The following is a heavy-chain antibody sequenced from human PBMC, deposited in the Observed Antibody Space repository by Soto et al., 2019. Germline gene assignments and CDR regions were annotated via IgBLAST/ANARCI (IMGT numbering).Heavy chain of an antibody. Sequence: GSLGLSCAASGFTFSSYAMHWVRQAPGRGLEWVAVISYDGSNKYYADSVKGRFTISRDNSKNTLYLQMNSLRAEDTAVYYCARAPSSSGRAHFDYWGQGTLVTVSS. CDR2: ISYDGSNK. D-gene: IGHD2-15*01. J-gene: IGHJ4*02. CDR1: GFTFSSYA. CDR3: ARAPSSSGRAHFDY. V-gene: IGHV3-30-3*01.